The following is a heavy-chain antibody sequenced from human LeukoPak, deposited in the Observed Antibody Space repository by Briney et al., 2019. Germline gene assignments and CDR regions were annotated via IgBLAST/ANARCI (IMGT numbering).Heavy chain of an antibody. CDR3: ARHPRRCSGSYSYFDY. Sequence: GASVTVSCKASGYTFTGYYMHWVRQAPGQGLEWMGWINPNSGGTNYAQKFQGRVTMTRDTSISTAYMELSRLRSDDTAVYYCARHPRRCSGSYSYFDYWGQGTLVTVSS. D-gene: IGHD3-10*02. CDR1: GYTFTGYY. J-gene: IGHJ4*02. V-gene: IGHV1-2*02. CDR2: INPNSGGT.